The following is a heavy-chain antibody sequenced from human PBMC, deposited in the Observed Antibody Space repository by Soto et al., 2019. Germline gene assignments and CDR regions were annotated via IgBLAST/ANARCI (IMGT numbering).Heavy chain of an antibody. V-gene: IGHV1-8*01. J-gene: IGHJ6*03. CDR1: GYTFTSYD. D-gene: IGHD5-12*01. CDR2: MNPNSGNT. Sequence: QVQLVQSGAEVKKPGASVKVSCKASGYTFTSYDINWVRQATGQGLEWMGWMNPNSGNTGYAQKFQGRVTMTRNTSISTAYMELSSLRSEDTAVYYCARGIDVSGYSGYEVMDVWGKGTTVTVSS. CDR3: ARGIDVSGYSGYEVMDV.